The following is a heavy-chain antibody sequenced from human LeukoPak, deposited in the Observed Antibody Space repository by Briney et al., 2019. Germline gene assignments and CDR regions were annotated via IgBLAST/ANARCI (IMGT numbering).Heavy chain of an antibody. CDR1: GFSFSAYA. Sequence: GGSLRLSCSASGFSFSAYAMHWVRQAPGKGLEYLSAISTNGGSTYYADSVKGRFTISRDNSKNTLYLQMNSLRAEDTAVYYCACSIVRGVIVWGTDYWGQGTLVTVSS. V-gene: IGHV3-64*04. J-gene: IGHJ4*02. D-gene: IGHD3-10*01. CDR3: ACSIVRGVIVWGTDY. CDR2: ISTNGGST.